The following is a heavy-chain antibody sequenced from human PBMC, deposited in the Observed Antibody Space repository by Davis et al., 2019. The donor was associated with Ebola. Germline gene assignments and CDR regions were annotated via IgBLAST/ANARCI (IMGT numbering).Heavy chain of an antibody. CDR3: ARQTEYYDSSGYHRRDY. CDR2: IDSSASTT. J-gene: IGHJ4*02. D-gene: IGHD3-22*01. Sequence: PGGSLRLSCAASEFTFSSYEMNWVRQAPGKGLEWVSYIDSSASTTYYADSVKGRFTISTDNSKNTLYLQMSTLRAEDTAVYYCARQTEYYDSSGYHRRDYWGQGTLVTVSS. V-gene: IGHV3-48*03. CDR1: EFTFSSYE.